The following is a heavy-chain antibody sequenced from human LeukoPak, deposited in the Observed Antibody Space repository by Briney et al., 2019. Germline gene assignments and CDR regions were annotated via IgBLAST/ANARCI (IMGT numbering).Heavy chain of an antibody. Sequence: GGSLRLSCAASGFTFSSYGMHWVRQAPGKGLEWVAFIRYDGSNKYYADSVKGRFTISRDNSKNTLYLQMNSLRAEDTAVYYCAKEDLAGELVGTYLDYWGQGTLVTVSS. CDR1: GFTFSSYG. D-gene: IGHD6-13*01. V-gene: IGHV3-30*02. CDR2: IRYDGSNK. J-gene: IGHJ4*02. CDR3: AKEDLAGELVGTYLDY.